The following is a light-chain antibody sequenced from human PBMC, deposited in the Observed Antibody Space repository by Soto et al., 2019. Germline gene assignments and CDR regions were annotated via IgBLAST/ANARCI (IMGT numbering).Light chain of an antibody. CDR2: HAS. CDR3: PHYSSWLRS. J-gene: IGKJ4*01. V-gene: IGKV3-11*01. CDR1: QTVTN. Sequence: EIVLTQSPATLSLSPGERATLSCRASQTVTNLAWYQHKPGQAPRLLIYHASTRATGIPARVSGSGSGTDFTLSISSLEPEDFAVYYCPHYSSWLRSFGGGTTVEIK.